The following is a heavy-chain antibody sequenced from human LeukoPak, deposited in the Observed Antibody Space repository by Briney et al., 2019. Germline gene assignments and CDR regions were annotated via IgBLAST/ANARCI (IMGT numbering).Heavy chain of an antibody. D-gene: IGHD2-2*01. J-gene: IGHJ3*02. CDR1: GFTFSDFY. CDR2: ITSSTTK. Sequence: GGSLRLSCAASGFTFSDFYMSWIRQAPGKGLEWVSYITSSTTKYYADSVKGRFTISRDNAKNSLYLQMNSLRAEDTALYYCARARVVVPTAIDAFDIWGQGTMVTVSS. CDR3: ARARVVVPTAIDAFDI. V-gene: IGHV3-11*04.